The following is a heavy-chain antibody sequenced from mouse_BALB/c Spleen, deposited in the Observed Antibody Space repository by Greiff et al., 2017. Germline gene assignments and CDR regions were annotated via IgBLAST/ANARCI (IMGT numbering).Heavy chain of an antibody. J-gene: IGHJ3*01. CDR3: ARGRGPHYWFAY. D-gene: IGHD1-2*01. CDR1: GYSITSDYA. V-gene: IGHV3-2*02. Sequence: EVKLVESGPGLVKPSQSLSLTCTVTGYSITSDYAWNWIRQFPGNKLEWMGYISYSGSTSYNPSLKSRISITRDTSKNQFFLQLNSVTTEDTATYYCARGRGPHYWFAYWGQGTLVTVSA. CDR2: ISYSGST.